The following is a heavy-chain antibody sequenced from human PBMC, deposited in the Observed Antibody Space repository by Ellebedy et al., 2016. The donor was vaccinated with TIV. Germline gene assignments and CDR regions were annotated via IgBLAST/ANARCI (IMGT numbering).Heavy chain of an antibody. CDR3: VRRGSYGDYAVQVNSWFDT. Sequence: GGSLRLSCAASGFSFRSYWMSWVRQAPGKGLEWVANIYQDGSDQYYVDSVKGRFTISSDNANKSLFLQMNSLRVEDTAVYYCVRRGSYGDYAVQVNSWFDTWGQGTLVTVSS. V-gene: IGHV3-7*01. D-gene: IGHD4-17*01. CDR1: GFSFRSYW. CDR2: IYQDGSDQ. J-gene: IGHJ5*02.